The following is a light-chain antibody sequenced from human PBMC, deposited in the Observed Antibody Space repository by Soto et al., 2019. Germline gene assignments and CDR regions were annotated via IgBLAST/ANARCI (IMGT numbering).Light chain of an antibody. J-gene: IGKJ4*01. V-gene: IGKV3-11*01. CDR1: ESVGSD. Sequence: ENVLTQSPATLSLSPGEGATLSCRASESVGSDLAWYQQKPGQPPRLLIYDVSGRATGVPARFSGSGSGTDFTLTISSLEHEDFAVYYCQQRDSWPLTFGGGTKVEIK. CDR3: QQRDSWPLT. CDR2: DVS.